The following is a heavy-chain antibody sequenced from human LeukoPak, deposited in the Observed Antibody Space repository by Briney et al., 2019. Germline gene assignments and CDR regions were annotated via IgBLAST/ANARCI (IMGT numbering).Heavy chain of an antibody. J-gene: IGHJ4*02. D-gene: IGHD3-10*01. V-gene: IGHV1-2*02. CDR3: ARSEALWFGTTQNFDY. CDR2: INPNSGGT. Sequence: ASVKVSCKASGYTFTGYYMHWVRQAPGQGLEWMGWINPNSGGTNYAQKFQGRVTMTRDTSISTAYMELSRLRSDDTAVYYCARSEALWFGTTQNFDYWGQGTLVTVSS. CDR1: GYTFTGYY.